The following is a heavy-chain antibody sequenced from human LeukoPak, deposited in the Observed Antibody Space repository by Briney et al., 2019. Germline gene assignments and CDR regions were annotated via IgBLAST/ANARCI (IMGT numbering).Heavy chain of an antibody. CDR1: GYTFTSYG. J-gene: IGHJ4*02. V-gene: IGHV1-18*03. CDR3: SRAWSGNYGGPDY. D-gene: IGHD4-23*01. CDR2: ISAYNGNT. Sequence: ASVKVSCKASGYTFTSYGISWVRQAPGQGLEWMGWISAYNGNTHYAQKLQGRVTMTTDTSTSTVYMELRSLRTDDVGVYYCSRAWSGNYGGPDYWGQGTLVTVSS.